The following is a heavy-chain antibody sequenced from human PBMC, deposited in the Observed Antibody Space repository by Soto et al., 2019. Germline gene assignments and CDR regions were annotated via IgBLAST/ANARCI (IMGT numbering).Heavy chain of an antibody. CDR1: GFTFSYYA. D-gene: IGHD6-6*01. J-gene: IGHJ6*02. Sequence: QVQLVESGGGVVQPGRSLRLSCAASGFTFSYYAMHWVRQAPGKGLEWVAVISYDGNNKYYADSVKGRFTISRDNSKNTLFLQMNSLRAEDTAVYYCARISHTSSSFYYYGMDVWGHGTTVRISS. V-gene: IGHV3-30-3*01. CDR3: ARISHTSSSFYYYGMDV. CDR2: ISYDGNNK.